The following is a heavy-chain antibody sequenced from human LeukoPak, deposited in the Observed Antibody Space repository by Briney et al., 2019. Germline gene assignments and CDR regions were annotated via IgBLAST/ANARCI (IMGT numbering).Heavy chain of an antibody. V-gene: IGHV3-13*01. J-gene: IGHJ3*02. D-gene: IGHD3-3*01. CDR3: AKDSILLRFLEWSHDAFDI. CDR2: IGTAGDT. Sequence: GGSLRLSCAASGFTFSSYDMHWVRQATGKGLEWVSAIGTAGDTYYPGSVKGRFTISRENAKNTLYLQMNSLRAEDTAVYYCAKDSILLRFLEWSHDAFDIWGQGTMVTVSS. CDR1: GFTFSSYD.